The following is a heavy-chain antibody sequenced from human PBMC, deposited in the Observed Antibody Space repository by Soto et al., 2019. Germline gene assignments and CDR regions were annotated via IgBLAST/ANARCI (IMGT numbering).Heavy chain of an antibody. J-gene: IGHJ4*02. Sequence: QLQLQESGSGLVKPSQTLSLTCAVSGGSISSGGYSWSWIRQPPGKGLEWIGYIYHRGSTYYNPSLKSRVTISVDRSKNQFSLKLSSVTAADTAVYYCARGQVAYSSSYFDYWGQGTLVTVSS. CDR3: ARGQVAYSSSYFDY. V-gene: IGHV4-30-2*01. CDR2: IYHRGST. D-gene: IGHD6-6*01. CDR1: GGSISSGGYS.